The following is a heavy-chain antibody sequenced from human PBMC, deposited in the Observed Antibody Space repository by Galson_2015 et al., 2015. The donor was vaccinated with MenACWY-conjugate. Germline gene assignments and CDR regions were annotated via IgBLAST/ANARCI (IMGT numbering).Heavy chain of an antibody. Sequence: SLRLSCAVSGFTFSRYWMHWVRQAPGKGLEWVADIKPDGSEKYYADSVKGRFTISRDNVKNSLYLHMNSLRAEDTAVYYCASEDYYYDSSSRRKLSMDYWGQGTLVTVSS. J-gene: IGHJ4*02. CDR3: ASEDYYYDSSSRRKLSMDY. D-gene: IGHD3-22*01. CDR1: GFTFSRYW. V-gene: IGHV3-7*03. CDR2: IKPDGSEK.